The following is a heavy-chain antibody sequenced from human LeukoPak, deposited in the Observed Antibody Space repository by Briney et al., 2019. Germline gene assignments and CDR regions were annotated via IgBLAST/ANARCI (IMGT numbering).Heavy chain of an antibody. CDR2: IIPIFGTP. Sequence: SVKVSCTASGGSFTSYAITWVRQAPGQGLEWMGRIIPIFGTPTYAQKFQGRVTITADMGSSTAYLELTSLTSEVTARYFCSKHGAVRPDYYMDVWGNGTTVTVSS. CDR1: GGSFTSYA. CDR3: SKHGAVRPDYYMDV. J-gene: IGHJ6*03. D-gene: IGHD3-16*01. V-gene: IGHV1-69*06.